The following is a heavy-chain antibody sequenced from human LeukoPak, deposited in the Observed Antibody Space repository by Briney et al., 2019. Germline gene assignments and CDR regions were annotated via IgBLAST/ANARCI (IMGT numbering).Heavy chain of an antibody. V-gene: IGHV4-59*11. CDR1: GGSISSHY. D-gene: IGHD6-19*01. J-gene: IGHJ6*03. Sequence: SETLSLTCTVSGGSISSHYWSWIRQPPGKGLEWIGYIYYSGSTNYNPSLKSRVTISVDTSKNQFSLKLSSVTAADTAVYYCARDLEQWLVMDVWGKGTTVTVSS. CDR3: ARDLEQWLVMDV. CDR2: IYYSGST.